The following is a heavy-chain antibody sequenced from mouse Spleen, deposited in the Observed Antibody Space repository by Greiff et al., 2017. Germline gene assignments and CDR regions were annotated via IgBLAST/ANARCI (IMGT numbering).Heavy chain of an antibody. CDR3: ARSRNNYWYFDV. Sequence: VQLQQPGAELVKPGASVKLSCKASGYTFTSYWMQWVKQRPGQGLEWIGEIDPSDSYTNYNQKFKGKATLTVDTSSSTAYMQLSSLTSEDSAVYYCARSRNNYWYFDVWGAGTTVTVSS. CDR1: GYTFTSYW. J-gene: IGHJ1*01. V-gene: IGHV1-50*01. CDR2: IDPSDSYT. D-gene: IGHD2-1*01.